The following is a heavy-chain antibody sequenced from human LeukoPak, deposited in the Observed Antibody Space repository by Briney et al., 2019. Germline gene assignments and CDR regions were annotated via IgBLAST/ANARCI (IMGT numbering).Heavy chain of an antibody. CDR1: GGTFSSYA. CDR2: IIPILGIA. V-gene: IGHV1-69*04. Sequence: GASVKVSCKASGGTFSSYAISWVRQAPGQGLEWMGRIIPILGIANYAQKFQGRVTITADKSTSTAYMELSSLRSEDTAVYYCARDHSGSYLLLFDYWGQGTLVTVSS. D-gene: IGHD1-26*01. J-gene: IGHJ4*02. CDR3: ARDHSGSYLLLFDY.